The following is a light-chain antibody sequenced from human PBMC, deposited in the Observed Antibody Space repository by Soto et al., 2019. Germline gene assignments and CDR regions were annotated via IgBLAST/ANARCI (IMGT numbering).Light chain of an antibody. Sequence: DIQMTQSPSSLSASVGDEVTITCRASHTIMTYLNWYQLKPGKPPRLLIYAASSLQSGVPSRFSGSGSGTDFTLTINSLQPEDFATYSCQQSYNSPQTFGQGTKLEIK. J-gene: IGKJ1*01. V-gene: IGKV1-39*01. CDR3: QQSYNSPQT. CDR1: HTIMTY. CDR2: AAS.